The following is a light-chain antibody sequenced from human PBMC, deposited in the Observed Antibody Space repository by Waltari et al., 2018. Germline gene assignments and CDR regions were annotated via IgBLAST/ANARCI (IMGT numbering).Light chain of an antibody. V-gene: IGKV1-6*02. Sequence: AIQMAQSPSSLSASVGDRVSITCRASQDIRNELGWYQQKSGKAPKLLIYGASSLQSGVPSRFSGSGSGTDFTLTINNLQPEDFATYYCLQDSTYPRTFGQGTKVEVK. CDR3: LQDSTYPRT. J-gene: IGKJ1*01. CDR2: GAS. CDR1: QDIRNE.